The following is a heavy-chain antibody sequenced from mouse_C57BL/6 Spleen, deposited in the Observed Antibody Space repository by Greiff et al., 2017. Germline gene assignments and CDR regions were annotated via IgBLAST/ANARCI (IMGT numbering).Heavy chain of an antibody. Sequence: EVKLVESGGGLVQPGGSMKLSCVASGFTFSNYWMNWVRQSPEKGLEWVAQIRLKSDNYATHYAESVKGRFTISSDDSKSSVYMQMNNLRAEDNGIYYCTEAGRGYFDYWGQGTTLTVSS. CDR2: IRLKSDNYAT. CDR1: GFTFSNYW. V-gene: IGHV6-3*01. J-gene: IGHJ2*01. CDR3: TEAGRGYFDY.